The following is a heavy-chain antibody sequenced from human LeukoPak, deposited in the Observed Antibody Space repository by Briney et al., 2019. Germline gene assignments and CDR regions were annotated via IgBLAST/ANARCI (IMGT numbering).Heavy chain of an antibody. J-gene: IGHJ4*02. CDR2: ISGDGSST. V-gene: IGHV3-74*03. CDR3: VRDRETTVTTLDF. D-gene: IGHD4-11*01. CDR1: GFIFSSYW. Sequence: PGGSLRLSCAASGFIFSSYWMHWVRQVPGKRLVWVSRISGDGSSTTYADSVKGRFTISRDNAKNTLYLQMSSLRAEDTAVYYCVRDRETTVTTLDFWGQGTEVTVSS.